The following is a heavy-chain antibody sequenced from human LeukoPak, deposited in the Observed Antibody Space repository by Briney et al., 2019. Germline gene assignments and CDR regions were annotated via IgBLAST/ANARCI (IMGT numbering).Heavy chain of an antibody. J-gene: IGHJ1*01. CDR3: ATAAGYFLH. CDR2: FDPEDGET. V-gene: IGHV1-24*01. Sequence: ASVKVSCKVSGYTLTELAMHWVRQAPGEGLEWMGGFDPEDGETIYAQKFQGRVTMTEDTSTDTAYMELSSLTSEDTAVDYCATAAGYFLHWGQGTLVAVSS. CDR1: GYTLTELA.